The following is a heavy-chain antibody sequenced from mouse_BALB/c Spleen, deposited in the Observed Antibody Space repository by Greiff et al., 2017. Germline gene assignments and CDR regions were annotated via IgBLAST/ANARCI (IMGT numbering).Heavy chain of an antibody. J-gene: IGHJ2*01. CDR3: ARTGKGYFDY. D-gene: IGHD4-1*01. CDR1: GFAFSSYD. Sequence: EVQRVESGGGLVKPGGSLKLSCAASGFAFSSYDMSWVRQTPEKRLEWVAYISSGGGSTYYPDTVKGRFTISRDNAKNTLYLQMSSLKSEDTAMYYCARTGKGYFDYWGQGTTLTVSS. CDR2: ISSGGGST. V-gene: IGHV5-12-1*01.